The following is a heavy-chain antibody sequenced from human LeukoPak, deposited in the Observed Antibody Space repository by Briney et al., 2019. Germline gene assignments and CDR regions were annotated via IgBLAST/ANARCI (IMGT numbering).Heavy chain of an antibody. V-gene: IGHV1-18*01. CDR3: AREFGHCYGDNCFYFFDT. Sequence: VASVKVSCKASGYTLTNYNISWVRQAPGQGLEWMGWINTYKGDTLCAQKLQGRVTMTADTSTNTAYMELRSLRFDDTAVYYCAREFGHCYGDNCFYFFDTWGQGFRVTVSS. CDR1: GYTLTNYN. CDR2: INTYKGDT. D-gene: IGHD4-23*01. J-gene: IGHJ4*02.